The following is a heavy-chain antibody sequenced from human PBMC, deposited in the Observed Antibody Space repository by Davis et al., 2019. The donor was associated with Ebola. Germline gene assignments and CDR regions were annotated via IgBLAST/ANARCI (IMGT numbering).Heavy chain of an antibody. D-gene: IGHD1-26*01. CDR2: IYYSGST. CDR1: GGSISSYY. J-gene: IGHJ4*02. Sequence: GSLRLSCTVSGGSISSYYWSWIRQPPGKGLEWIGYIYYSGSTNYNPSLKSRVTISVDTSKNQFSLKLSSVTAADTAVYYCARDRVGATRFDYWGQGTLVTVSS. V-gene: IGHV4-59*01. CDR3: ARDRVGATRFDY.